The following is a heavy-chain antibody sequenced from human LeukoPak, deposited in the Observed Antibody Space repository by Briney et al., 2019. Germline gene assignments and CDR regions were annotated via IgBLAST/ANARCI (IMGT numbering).Heavy chain of an antibody. CDR2: IDPSDSYT. V-gene: IGHV5-10-1*01. Sequence: GESLKISCKGSGYSFTSYWISWVRQMPGKGLEWMGRIDPSDSYTNYSPSFQGHVTISADKSISTAYLQWSSLKASDTAMYYCARHDYGDHPFDYWGQETLVTVSS. D-gene: IGHD4-17*01. CDR1: GYSFTSYW. CDR3: ARHDYGDHPFDY. J-gene: IGHJ4*02.